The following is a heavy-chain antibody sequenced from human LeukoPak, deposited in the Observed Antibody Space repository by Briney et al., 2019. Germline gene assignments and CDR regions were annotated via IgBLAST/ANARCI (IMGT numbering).Heavy chain of an antibody. J-gene: IGHJ4*02. CDR1: GFTFSSYS. D-gene: IGHD5-24*01. Sequence: GGFLRLSCAASGFTFSSYSMNWVRQAPGKGLEWVSSISSSSSYIYYADSVKGRFTISRDNAKNSLYLQMNSLRAEDTAVYYCARVGWLQNIFDYWGQGTLVTVSS. CDR3: ARVGWLQNIFDY. CDR2: ISSSSSYI. V-gene: IGHV3-21*01.